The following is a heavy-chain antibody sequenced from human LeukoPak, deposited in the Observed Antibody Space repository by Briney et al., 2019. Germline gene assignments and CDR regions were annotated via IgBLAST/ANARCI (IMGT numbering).Heavy chain of an antibody. CDR1: GGTFSSYA. V-gene: IGHV1-69*13. CDR2: IIPIFGTA. Sequence: SVKVSCEASGGTFSSYAISWVRQAPGQGLEWMGGIIPIFGTANYAQKFQGRVTITADESTSTAYMELSSLRSEDTAVYYCARGSRSYYDSSGYFDWGQGTLVTVSS. D-gene: IGHD3-22*01. CDR3: ARGSRSYYDSSGYFD. J-gene: IGHJ4*02.